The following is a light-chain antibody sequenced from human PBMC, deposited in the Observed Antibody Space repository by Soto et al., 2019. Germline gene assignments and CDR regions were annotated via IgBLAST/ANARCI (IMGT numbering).Light chain of an antibody. Sequence: QSALTQPASVSGSPGQSITISCTGTSSDVGGYNYVSWYQQQSGKAPKLMIHEVSNRPSGVSSRLSGYKSGNTASLTISGLQAEDEADYYCSSYTSSRAYVFGIGTKLPVL. CDR1: SSDVGGYNY. V-gene: IGLV2-14*01. J-gene: IGLJ1*01. CDR2: EVS. CDR3: SSYTSSRAYV.